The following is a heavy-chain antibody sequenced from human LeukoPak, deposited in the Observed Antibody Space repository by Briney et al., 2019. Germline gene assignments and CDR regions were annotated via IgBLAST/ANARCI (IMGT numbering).Heavy chain of an antibody. CDR2: IYAGRNT. J-gene: IGHJ5*02. V-gene: IGHV4-61*02. CDR1: GDSISTGGYF. Sequence: SQTLSLTCTVSGDSISTGGYFWSWIRQPAGKGLAWIGSIYAGRNTNYNHSLRSRVTISVDTSKNQFSLKLNSVTAADTAVYYCVRMDYYGSGTYHNWFDPWGQGTLVTVSS. D-gene: IGHD3-10*01. CDR3: VRMDYYGSGTYHNWFDP.